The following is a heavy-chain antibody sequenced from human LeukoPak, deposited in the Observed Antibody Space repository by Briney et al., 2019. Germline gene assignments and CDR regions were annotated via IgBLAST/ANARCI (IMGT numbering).Heavy chain of an antibody. V-gene: IGHV3-7*01. D-gene: IGHD3-22*01. J-gene: IGHJ4*02. CDR1: GFTFSSYW. CDR3: ARGYYYYDSSGYYGYFDY. Sequence: GGTLRLSCAASGFTFSSYWMSWVRQAPGKGLEWVANIKQDGSEKYYVDSVKGRFTISRDNAKNSLYLQMNSLRAEDTAVYYCARGYYYYDSSGYYGYFDYWGQGTLVTVSS. CDR2: IKQDGSEK.